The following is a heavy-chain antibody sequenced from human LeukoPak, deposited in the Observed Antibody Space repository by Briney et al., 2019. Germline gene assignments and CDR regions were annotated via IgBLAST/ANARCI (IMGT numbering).Heavy chain of an antibody. CDR1: GGSISSYY. CDR2: IYYSGST. V-gene: IGHV4-59*08. CDR3: ARHPMVRGVPDNY. D-gene: IGHD3-10*01. J-gene: IGHJ4*02. Sequence: PSETLSLTCTVSGGSISSYYWSWIRQPPGKGLEWIGYIYYSGSTNYNPSLKSRVTISVDTSKNQFSLKLSSVTAADTAVYYCARHPMVRGVPDNYWGQGTLVTVSS.